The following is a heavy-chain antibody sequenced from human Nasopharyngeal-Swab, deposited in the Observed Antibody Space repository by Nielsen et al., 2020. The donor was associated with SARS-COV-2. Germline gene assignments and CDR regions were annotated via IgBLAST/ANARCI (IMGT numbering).Heavy chain of an antibody. J-gene: IGHJ6*02. CDR2: INHSGST. V-gene: IGHV4-34*01. Sequence: PGKGLEWIGEINHSGSTNYNPSLKSRVIISVDTSKNQFSLKLSSVTAADTAVYYCARGGGRTKHGMDVWGQGTTVTVSS. D-gene: IGHD3-16*01. CDR3: ARGGGRTKHGMDV.